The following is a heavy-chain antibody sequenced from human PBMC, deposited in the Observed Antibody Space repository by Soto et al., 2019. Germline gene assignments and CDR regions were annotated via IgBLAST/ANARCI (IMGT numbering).Heavy chain of an antibody. V-gene: IGHV1-69*06. CDR1: GGTFSSYA. CDR3: ARDNDHIGYGSSTSRYFWNWFDP. D-gene: IGHD2-2*01. Sequence: ASVKVSCKASGGTFSSYAISWVRQAPGQGLEWMGGIIPIFGTANYAQKFQGRVTITADKSTSTAYMELSSLRSEDTAVYYCARDNDHIGYGSSTSRYFWNWFDPWGQGTLVTVPQ. CDR2: IIPIFGTA. J-gene: IGHJ5*02.